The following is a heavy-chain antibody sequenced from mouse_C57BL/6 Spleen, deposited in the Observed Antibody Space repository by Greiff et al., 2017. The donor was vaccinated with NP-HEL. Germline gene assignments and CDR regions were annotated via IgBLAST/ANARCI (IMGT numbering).Heavy chain of an antibody. J-gene: IGHJ4*01. V-gene: IGHV1-82*01. D-gene: IGHD2-4*01. Sequence: VQLQESGPELVKPGASVKISCKASGYAFSSSWMNWVKQRPGQGLEWIGRIYPGDGGTNYNGKFKGKATLTADKSSSTAYMQLSSLTSEDSAVYFCARSYDYDYAMDYWGQGTSVTVSS. CDR1: GYAFSSSW. CDR2: IYPGDGGT. CDR3: ARSYDYDYAMDY.